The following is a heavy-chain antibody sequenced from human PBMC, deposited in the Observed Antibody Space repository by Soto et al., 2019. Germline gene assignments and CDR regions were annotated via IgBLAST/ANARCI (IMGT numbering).Heavy chain of an antibody. V-gene: IGHV3-66*01. CDR3: ARTPYYYDSSGYYLFDY. J-gene: IGHJ4*02. D-gene: IGHD3-22*01. CDR1: GFTVSSNY. Sequence: EVQRVESGGGLVQPGGSLRLSCAASGFTVSSNYMSWVRQAPGKGLEWVSVIYSGGSTYYADSVKGRFTISRDNSKNTLYLQMNSLRAEDRAVYYCARTPYYYDSSGYYLFDYWGQGTLVTVSS. CDR2: IYSGGST.